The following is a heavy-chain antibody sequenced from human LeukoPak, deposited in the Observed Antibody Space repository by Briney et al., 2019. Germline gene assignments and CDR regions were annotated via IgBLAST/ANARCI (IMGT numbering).Heavy chain of an antibody. V-gene: IGHV4-38-2*02. D-gene: IGHD6-13*01. CDR2: IHQSGTT. CDR3: ARDRQEAGMRVSSFEY. J-gene: IGHJ4*02. Sequence: PSETLSLTCAVSGYSISSGYYWVWIRQPPGQGLEWIASIHQSGTTYYNPSLKSRVTISKDTSRNQFSLNLNSVTAADTAIYYCARDRQEAGMRVSSFEYWGQGSPVTVSS. CDR1: GYSISSGYY.